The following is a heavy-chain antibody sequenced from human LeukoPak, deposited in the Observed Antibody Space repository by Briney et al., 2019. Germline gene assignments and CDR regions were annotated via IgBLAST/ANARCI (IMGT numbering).Heavy chain of an antibody. Sequence: GGSLRLSCAGSGFTFSSYGMHWVRQAPGKGLEWVAFIRYDGSNKYYADSVKGRFTISRDNSKNTLYLQMNSLRAEDTAVYYCAKDLGGYCSSTSCPFDYWGQGTLVTVSS. CDR3: AKDLGGYCSSTSCPFDY. CDR1: GFTFSSYG. V-gene: IGHV3-30*02. J-gene: IGHJ4*02. D-gene: IGHD2-2*01. CDR2: IRYDGSNK.